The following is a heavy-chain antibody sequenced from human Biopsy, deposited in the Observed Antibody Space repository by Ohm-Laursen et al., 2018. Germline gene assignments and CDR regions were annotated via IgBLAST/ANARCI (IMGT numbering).Heavy chain of an antibody. J-gene: IGHJ4*02. V-gene: IGHV1-46*01. CDR3: ARNTGWYGDLYYFDY. CDR1: GYSFTSYY. Sequence: SSVKVSCKASGYSFTSYYMHWVRQAPGQGLEWMGMINPSGSTTSYPQIFQGRVTLARDTSKSTVYMELSSLRSADTAVYFCARNTGWYGDLYYFDYWGQGTLVTVSS. D-gene: IGHD6-19*01. CDR2: INPSGSTT.